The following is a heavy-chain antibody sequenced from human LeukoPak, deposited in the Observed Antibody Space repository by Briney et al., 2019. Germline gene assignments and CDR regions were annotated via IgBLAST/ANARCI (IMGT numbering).Heavy chain of an antibody. CDR3: AKYCSGGNCYSGLS. CDR1: GFIFNTYA. V-gene: IGHV3-23*01. J-gene: IGHJ5*02. D-gene: IGHD2-15*01. Sequence: GGSLRLSCAASGFIFNTYAMTWVRQAPGKGLEWVSTISGDGSTYYTGSVKGRFTISRDNSKNTLFLQMNSLRAEDTAVHYCAKYCSGGNCYSGLSWGQGTLVTVSS. CDR2: ISGDGST.